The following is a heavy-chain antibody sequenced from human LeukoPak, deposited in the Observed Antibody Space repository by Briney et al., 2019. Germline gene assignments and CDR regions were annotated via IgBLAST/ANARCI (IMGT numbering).Heavy chain of an antibody. Sequence: ASVKVSCKASGYTFTSYGISWVRQAPGQGLEWMGRINTNTGNPTYVQGFTGRFVFSLDTSVSTAYLQISSLKAEDTAVYYCARSGSPLRFLEWYPAYYYYYMDVWGKGTTVTVSS. V-gene: IGHV7-4-1*02. D-gene: IGHD3-3*01. CDR2: INTNTGNP. CDR3: ARSGSPLRFLEWYPAYYYYYMDV. J-gene: IGHJ6*03. CDR1: GYTFTSYG.